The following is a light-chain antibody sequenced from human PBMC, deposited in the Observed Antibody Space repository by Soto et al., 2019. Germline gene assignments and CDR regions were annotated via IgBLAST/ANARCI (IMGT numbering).Light chain of an antibody. J-gene: IGKJ2*01. CDR2: DAS. V-gene: IGKV1-5*01. Sequence: DMPMTQSPTTLSASVGDRVTITCRASQNIRSWLAWYQPKPGKAPKVLIYDASTLESGVPSRFSGSGFGTEFTLPISSLQPDDFATYYCQHYNGYFGQGTKLEIK. CDR1: QNIRSW. CDR3: QHYNGY.